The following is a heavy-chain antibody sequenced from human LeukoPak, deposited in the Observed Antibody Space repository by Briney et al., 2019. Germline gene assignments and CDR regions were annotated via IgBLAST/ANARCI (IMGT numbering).Heavy chain of an antibody. J-gene: IGHJ4*02. CDR2: VNPSSGGT. V-gene: IGHV1-2*02. CDR3: ARGILAATGQGYFDY. CDR1: GYTFTGYY. Sequence: ASVKVSCKASGYTFTGYYMHWVRQAPGQGLEWMGWVNPSSGGTNYAQKFQGRVTMTRDTSISTAYMEMSSLTSDDTAVYYCARGILAATGQGYFDYWGQGTLVTVSS. D-gene: IGHD6-13*01.